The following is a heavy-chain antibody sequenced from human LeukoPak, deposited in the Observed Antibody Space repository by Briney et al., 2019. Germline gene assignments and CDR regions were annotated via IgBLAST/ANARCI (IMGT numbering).Heavy chain of an antibody. CDR3: ARATGDGIYYYDSSGYYPFDY. CDR1: GGTFSSYA. V-gene: IGHV1-69*04. CDR2: IIPILGIA. J-gene: IGHJ4*02. D-gene: IGHD3-22*01. Sequence: SVKVSCKASGGTFSSYAISWVRQAPGQGLEWIGRIIPILGIANYAQKFQGRVTITADKSTSTAYMELSSLRSEDTAVYYCARATGDGIYYYDSSGYYPFDYWGQGTLVTVSS.